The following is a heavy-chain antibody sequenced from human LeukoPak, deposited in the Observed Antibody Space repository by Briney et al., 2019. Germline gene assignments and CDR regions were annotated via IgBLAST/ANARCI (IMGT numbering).Heavy chain of an antibody. CDR1: GYTFTNSW. D-gene: IGHD3-10*01. Sequence: GESLQISFQDSGYTFTNSWIGWVRPVPGKGLAWLGMISPRDSATSFRPSFQGQVTLSADKSTSTVYLEWGSLKASDTAIYYCAKWPYGPGKNWFDPWGQGTLVTVSS. CDR3: AKWPYGPGKNWFDP. J-gene: IGHJ5*02. CDR2: ISPRDSAT. V-gene: IGHV5-51*01.